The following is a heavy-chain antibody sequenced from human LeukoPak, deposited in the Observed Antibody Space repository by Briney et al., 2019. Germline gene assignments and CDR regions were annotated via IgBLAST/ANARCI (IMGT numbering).Heavy chain of an antibody. CDR3: ARESHRNDESGDY. CDR2: IYSGGST. D-gene: IGHD1-1*01. Sequence: GGSLRLSCAASGFTVSSNYMSWVRQAPGKGLEWVSVIYSGGSTYYADSVKGRFSISRDNSKNTLYLQMNSLRAEDTAVYYCARESHRNDESGDYWGQGTLVTVSS. CDR1: GFTVSSNY. V-gene: IGHV3-53*01. J-gene: IGHJ4*02.